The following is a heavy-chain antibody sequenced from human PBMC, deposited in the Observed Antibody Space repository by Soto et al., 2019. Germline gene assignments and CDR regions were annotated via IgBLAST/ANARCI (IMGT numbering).Heavy chain of an antibody. CDR1: GFTYDDYA. J-gene: IGHJ6*02. CDR2: ISWDGGST. V-gene: IGHV3-43D*04. D-gene: IGHD3-10*01. Sequence: EVQLVESGGVVVQPGGSLRLSCAASGFTYDDYAMHWVRQAPGKGLEWVSLISWDGGSTYYADSVKGRFTISRDNSKNSLYLQMNSLRAEDTALYYCAKDHNYRSGSSNGMDVWGQGTTVTVSS. CDR3: AKDHNYRSGSSNGMDV.